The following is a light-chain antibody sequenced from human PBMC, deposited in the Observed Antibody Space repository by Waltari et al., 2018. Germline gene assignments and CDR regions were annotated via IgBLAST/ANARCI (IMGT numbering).Light chain of an antibody. CDR2: GSS. V-gene: IGLV1-40*01. Sequence: QSVLTQPPSVSGAPGQRVTISCTGSGSNIGAGYAVPWYQQLPPAAPKLLIYGSSTRPLGVPDRFFGSTSGTSASLAITGLQAEDEADYYCQSYDTSLSVVFGGGTKLTVL. CDR3: QSYDTSLSVV. CDR1: GSNIGAGYA. J-gene: IGLJ3*02.